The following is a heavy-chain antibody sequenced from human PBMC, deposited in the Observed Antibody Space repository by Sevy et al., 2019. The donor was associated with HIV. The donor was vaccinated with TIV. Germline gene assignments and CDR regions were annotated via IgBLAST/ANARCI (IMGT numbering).Heavy chain of an antibody. CDR2: IRSKAYGGTT. V-gene: IGHV3-49*04. CDR1: GFTFGDYA. Sequence: GGSLRLSCTASGFTFGDYAMSWVRQAPGKGLEWVGFIRSKAYGGTTEYAASVKGRFTISRDDSKSIAYLQMNSLKTEDTAVYYGTRDPTVWYSGSYHDYWGQGTLVTVSS. D-gene: IGHD1-26*01. CDR3: TRDPTVWYSGSYHDY. J-gene: IGHJ4*02.